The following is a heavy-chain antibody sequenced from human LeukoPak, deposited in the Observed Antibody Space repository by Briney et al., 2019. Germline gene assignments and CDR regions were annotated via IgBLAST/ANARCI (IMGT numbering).Heavy chain of an antibody. J-gene: IGHJ6*02. CDR1: GYTFTSYD. D-gene: IGHD6-13*01. CDR3: ARPQLAAAGTDGMDV. CDR2: ISAYNGNT. Sequence: ASVKVSCKASGYTFTSYDIHWVRQAPGQGLEWMGWISAYNGNTNYAQKLQGRVTMTTDTSTSTAYMELRSLRSDDTAVYYCARPQLAAAGTDGMDVWGQGTTVTVSS. V-gene: IGHV1-18*01.